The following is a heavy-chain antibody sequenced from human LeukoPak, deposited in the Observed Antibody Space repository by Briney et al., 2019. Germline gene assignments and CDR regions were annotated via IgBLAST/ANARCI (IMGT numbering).Heavy chain of an antibody. V-gene: IGHV3-20*01. D-gene: IGHD1-7*01. CDR2: TNRRGDIT. CDR1: GFTFRSYE. J-gene: IGHJ4*02. Sequence: GGSLRLSCEDSGFTFRSYEMNWVRQAPGKGLEWVSGTNRRGDITGYADFVKGRFTISRDNAKNSLYLQMNSLRVEDTALYHXXXXXLGGELGGFDSWGQGTLVTVSS. CDR3: XXXXLGGELGGFDS.